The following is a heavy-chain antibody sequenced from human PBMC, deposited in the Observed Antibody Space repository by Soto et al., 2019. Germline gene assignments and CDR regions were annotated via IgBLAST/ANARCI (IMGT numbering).Heavy chain of an antibody. Sequence: ETLSLTCAVSGGSISSDNWWSWVRQPPGKGLEWIGEIHHSGSTTYNPSLKSRVTMSVDKSKDQFSLNLSSVTAADTAVYYCARREIQGPIDYWGQGTRVTVTS. J-gene: IGHJ4*02. CDR3: ARREIQGPIDY. CDR1: GGSISSDNW. CDR2: IHHSGST. V-gene: IGHV4-4*02. D-gene: IGHD1-26*01.